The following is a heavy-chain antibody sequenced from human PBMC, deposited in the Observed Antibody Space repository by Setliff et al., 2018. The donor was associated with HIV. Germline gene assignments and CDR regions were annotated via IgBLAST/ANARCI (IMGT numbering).Heavy chain of an antibody. CDR2: IFTSGST. D-gene: IGHD3-10*01. CDR3: ARRIDNSGSFPDKNWFDT. Sequence: PSETLSLTCTVSGGSISSYCWNWIRQPPGGGLEWIGFIFTSGSTKYNPSLQSRVTMSIDTSKNQFSLKLTSVTAADTAVYYCARRIDNSGSFPDKNWFDTWGRGSLVTVYS. J-gene: IGHJ5*02. CDR1: GGSISSYC. V-gene: IGHV4-4*09.